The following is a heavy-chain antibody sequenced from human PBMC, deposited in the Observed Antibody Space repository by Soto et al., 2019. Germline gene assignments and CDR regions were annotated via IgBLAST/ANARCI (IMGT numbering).Heavy chain of an antibody. Sequence: PGESLKISCKVSGYSFSTSWMGWVRQLPGKGLEWMGIIYPGDSDTKYNPSFQGQVTISADKSITTTYLRWTSLKAADTAVYYCARGKLQYLYFGMDVWGRGTTVTVSS. CDR1: GYSFSTSW. CDR2: IYPGDSDT. J-gene: IGHJ6*02. V-gene: IGHV5-51*01. D-gene: IGHD4-4*01. CDR3: ARGKLQYLYFGMDV.